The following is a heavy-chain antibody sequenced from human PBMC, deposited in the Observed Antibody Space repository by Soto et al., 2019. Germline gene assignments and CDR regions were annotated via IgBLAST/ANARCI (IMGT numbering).Heavy chain of an antibody. CDR3: ARHSVTYYDFDY. Sequence: PSETLSLTCTVSGGSISSYYWNWVRQPPGKGVEWIGYIYYSGSTNYNPSLKSRVTISVDTSNNQFSLTLTSVTAADMAVYYCARHSVTYYDFDYWGQGTLVTVSS. D-gene: IGHD1-26*01. J-gene: IGHJ4*02. CDR2: IYYSGST. CDR1: GGSISSYY. V-gene: IGHV4-59*08.